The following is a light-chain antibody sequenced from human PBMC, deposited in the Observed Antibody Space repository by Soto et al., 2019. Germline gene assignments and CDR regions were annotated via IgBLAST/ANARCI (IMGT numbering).Light chain of an antibody. CDR3: TSYAGTYSFFYV. CDR1: SSDVGAYNY. V-gene: IGLV2-8*01. Sequence: HSDLTKPPSANGLPGQSVTISCTGNSSDVGAYNYVSWYQQLPGKAPKLIIYEVSKRPSGVPDRFSGSKSGNTASLTVSGLQAEDEADYYCTSYAGTYSFFYVFGTGTKVTVL. J-gene: IGLJ1*01. CDR2: EVS.